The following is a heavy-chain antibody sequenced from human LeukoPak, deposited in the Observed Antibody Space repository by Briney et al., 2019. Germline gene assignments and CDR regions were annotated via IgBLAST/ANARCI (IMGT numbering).Heavy chain of an antibody. CDR3: ARGLFGVINPTDY. Sequence: GGSLRLSCAASGFTFSSYSMNLVRQAPGKGLGWVSSISSSGSFLYYADSVKGRFTISRDNAKNSLYLQMNSLRVEDTAVYFCARGLFGVINPTDYWGQGTLVTVSS. V-gene: IGHV3-21*01. J-gene: IGHJ4*02. CDR2: ISSSGSFL. CDR1: GFTFSSYS. D-gene: IGHD3-3*01.